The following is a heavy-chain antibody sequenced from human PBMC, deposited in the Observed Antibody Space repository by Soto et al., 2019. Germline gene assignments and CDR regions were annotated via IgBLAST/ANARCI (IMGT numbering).Heavy chain of an antibody. V-gene: IGHV1-69*13. D-gene: IGHD6-19*01. CDR1: RVAFSKFI. Sequence: EEEKPPASVKVSCKASRVAFSKFIVTWVRQAPGLGLEWVGGIIPIFGTANYAQKFQGRVTITADESTSTSYMEVNNLRSEDTAVYYCAKVRYSSPMGYYYGMDVWGQGTTVTVSS. CDR3: AKVRYSSPMGYYYGMDV. CDR2: IIPIFGTA. J-gene: IGHJ6*02.